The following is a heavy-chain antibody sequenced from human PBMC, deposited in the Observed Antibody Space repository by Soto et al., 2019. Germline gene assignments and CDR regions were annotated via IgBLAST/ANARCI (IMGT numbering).Heavy chain of an antibody. Sequence: ASVKVSCKASGYTFTSYGISWVRQAHGQGLERMGWISAYNGNTNYAQKIQGRVNMTTDTSTSTAYMELRSLRSDDTAVYYCASGYDSSGYYYVPDLDAFDIWGQGTMVTVSS. J-gene: IGHJ3*02. CDR1: GYTFTSYG. CDR2: ISAYNGNT. D-gene: IGHD3-22*01. CDR3: ASGYDSSGYYYVPDLDAFDI. V-gene: IGHV1-18*01.